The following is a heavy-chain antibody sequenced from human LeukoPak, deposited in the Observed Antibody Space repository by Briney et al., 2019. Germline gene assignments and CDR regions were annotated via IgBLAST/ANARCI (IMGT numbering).Heavy chain of an antibody. Sequence: GGSLRLSCAASGFTFSSYAMSWVRQAPGKGLEWVSAISGSGGSTYYADSVKGRFTISRDNSENTLCLQMNSLRAEDTAVYYCAKDSTPWLASTDYWGQGTLVTVSS. CDR3: AKDSTPWLASTDY. J-gene: IGHJ4*02. V-gene: IGHV3-23*01. D-gene: IGHD5-18*01. CDR1: GFTFSSYA. CDR2: ISGSGGST.